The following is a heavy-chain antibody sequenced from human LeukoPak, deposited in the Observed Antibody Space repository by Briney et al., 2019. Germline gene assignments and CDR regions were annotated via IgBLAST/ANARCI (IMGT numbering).Heavy chain of an antibody. Sequence: GASVKVSCKASGGTFSSYAISWVRQAPGQGLEWMGRIIPILGIANYAQKFQGRVTITADKSTSTAYMELSSLRSEDTAVYYCATSYCSGGSCPHDAFDIWGQGTMVTVSS. V-gene: IGHV1-69*04. J-gene: IGHJ3*02. CDR3: ATSYCSGGSCPHDAFDI. CDR1: GGTFSSYA. CDR2: IIPILGIA. D-gene: IGHD2-15*01.